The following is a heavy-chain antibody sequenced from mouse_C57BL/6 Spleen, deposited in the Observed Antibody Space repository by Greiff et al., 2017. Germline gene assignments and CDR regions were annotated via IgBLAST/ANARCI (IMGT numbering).Heavy chain of an antibody. CDR2: IRSKSNNYAT. CDR1: GFSFNTYA. J-gene: IGHJ2*01. V-gene: IGHV10-1*01. Sequence: EVQRVESGGGLVQPKGSLKLSCAASGFSFNTYAMNWVRQAPGKGLEWVARIRSKSNNYATYYADSVKDSFTISRDDSESMLYLQMNNLETEDTAMYYCARGGYSNYPRFDYWGQGTTLTVAS. CDR3: ARGGYSNYPRFDY. D-gene: IGHD2-5*01.